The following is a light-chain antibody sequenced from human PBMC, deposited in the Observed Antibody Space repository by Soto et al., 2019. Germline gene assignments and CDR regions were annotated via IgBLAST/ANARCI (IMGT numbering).Light chain of an antibody. CDR2: EDD. V-gene: IGLV6-57*01. J-gene: IGLJ2*01. CDR1: SGNIVSNY. CDR3: QSYDADILI. Sequence: NFMLTQPHSVSGSPGKTVTISCTRSSGNIVSNYVQWYQQRPGSSPTTVIFEDDDRPSGVPDRFSASIDTSSNSASLTISGLRPEDEADYYCQSYDADILIFGGGTQLTVL.